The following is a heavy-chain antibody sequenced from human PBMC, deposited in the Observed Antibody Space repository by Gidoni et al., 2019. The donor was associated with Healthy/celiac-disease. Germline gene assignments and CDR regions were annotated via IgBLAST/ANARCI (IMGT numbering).Heavy chain of an antibody. CDR2: IYYSGST. J-gene: IGHJ5*02. Sequence: QLQLQESGPGLVKPSETLSLTCTVSGGSISSSSYYWGWIRQPPGKGLEWIGSIYYSGSTYYNPSLKSRVTISVDTSKNQFSLKLSSVTAADTAVYYCARVGWFGNWFDPWGQGTLVTVSS. D-gene: IGHD3-10*01. CDR3: ARVGWFGNWFDP. CDR1: GGSISSSSYY. V-gene: IGHV4-39*01.